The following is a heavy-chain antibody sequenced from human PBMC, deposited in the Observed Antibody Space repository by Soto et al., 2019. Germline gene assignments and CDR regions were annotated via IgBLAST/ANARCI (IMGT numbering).Heavy chain of an antibody. CDR3: ARDGACSSTSCPNRDYYYMDV. Sequence: SETLSLTCAVYGGSFSGYYWIWIRQPPGKGLEWIGEINHSGSTNYNPSLKSRVTISVDTSKNQFSLKLSSVTAADTAVYYCARDGACSSTSCPNRDYYYMDVWGKGTTVTVSS. CDR2: INHSGST. J-gene: IGHJ6*03. D-gene: IGHD2-2*01. CDR1: GGSFSGYY. V-gene: IGHV4-34*01.